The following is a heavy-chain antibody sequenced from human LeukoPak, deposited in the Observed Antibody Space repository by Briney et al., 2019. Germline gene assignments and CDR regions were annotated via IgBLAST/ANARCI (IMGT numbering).Heavy chain of an antibody. CDR1: GDSITSNKYY. V-gene: IGHV4-39*01. Sequence: SETLSLTCAVSGDSITSNKYYWGWIRQPPGKGLEWIGSVYYSGNTYYNPSFKSRVTISVDTSKNQFSLKLSSVTAADTAVYYCASLSCGADCYIPSDGFDIWGQGTMVSVSS. CDR2: VYYSGNT. CDR3: ASLSCGADCYIPSDGFDI. D-gene: IGHD2-21*02. J-gene: IGHJ3*02.